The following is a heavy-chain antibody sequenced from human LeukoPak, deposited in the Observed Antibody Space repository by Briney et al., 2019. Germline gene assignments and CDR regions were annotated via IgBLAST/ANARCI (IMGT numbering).Heavy chain of an antibody. CDR1: GYTFTGYY. V-gene: IGHV1-2*02. CDR2: INPNSGGT. D-gene: IGHD2-15*01. CDR3: ARGSVVDDAFDI. Sequence: ASVKVSCKASGYTFTGYYMHWVRQAPGQGLEWMGWINPNSGGTNYAQKFQGRVTMTRDTSISTAYMELRSLRSDDTAVYYCARGSVVDDAFDIWGQGTMVTVSS. J-gene: IGHJ3*02.